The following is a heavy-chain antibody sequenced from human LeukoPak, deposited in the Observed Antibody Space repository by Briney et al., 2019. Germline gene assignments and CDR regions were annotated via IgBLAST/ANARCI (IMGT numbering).Heavy chain of an antibody. CDR2: MNPNSGNT. Sequence: ASVKVSCKASGYTFTSYDINWVRQANGQGLEWMGWMNPNSGNTGYAQKFQGRGTMTRNTSISTAYMELSSLRSEDTAVYYCARGLYGSGSHDYWGQGTLVTVSS. CDR1: GYTFTSYD. CDR3: ARGLYGSGSHDY. J-gene: IGHJ4*02. V-gene: IGHV1-8*01. D-gene: IGHD3-10*01.